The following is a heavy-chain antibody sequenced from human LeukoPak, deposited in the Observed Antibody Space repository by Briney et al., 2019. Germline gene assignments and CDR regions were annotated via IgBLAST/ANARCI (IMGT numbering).Heavy chain of an antibody. CDR2: ISGSGGST. CDR1: GFTFSSYV. D-gene: IGHD3-22*01. Sequence: PGGSLRFSCAASGFTFSSYVMAWVRQAQGKGLEGVSGISGSGGSTYYADSVKVRFTLSRDNSKNTLYLQMNGLRAEDTDVYYCAKHYSDGITWYFDLWGRGTLVTVSS. CDR3: AKHYSDGITWYFDL. V-gene: IGHV3-23*01. J-gene: IGHJ2*01.